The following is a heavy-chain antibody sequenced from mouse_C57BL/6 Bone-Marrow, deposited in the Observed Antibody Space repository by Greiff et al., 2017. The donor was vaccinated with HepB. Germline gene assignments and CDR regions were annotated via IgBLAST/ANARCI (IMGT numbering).Heavy chain of an antibody. CDR2: ISYDGSN. Sequence: EVQLVESGPGLVKPSHSLSLTCSVTGYSITSGYYWNWIRQFPGNTLEWMGYISYDGSNNYNPSLKNRISITRDTSKNQFFLKLNSVTTEDTATYYCAREEGLTGTDFDYWGQGTTLTVSS. D-gene: IGHD4-1*01. CDR3: AREEGLTGTDFDY. J-gene: IGHJ2*01. V-gene: IGHV3-6*01. CDR1: GYSITSGYY.